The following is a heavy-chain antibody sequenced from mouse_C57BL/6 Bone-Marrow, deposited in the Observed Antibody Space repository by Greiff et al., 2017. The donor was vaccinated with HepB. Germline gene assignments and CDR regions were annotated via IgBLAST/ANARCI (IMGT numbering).Heavy chain of an antibody. V-gene: IGHV1-81*01. CDR1: GYTFTSYG. J-gene: IGHJ2*01. D-gene: IGHD1-1*01. CDR3: ARRIEYYGSSYKDYVDY. Sequence: QVQLQQSGAELARPGASVKLSCKASGYTFTSYGISWVKQSTGQGLEWIGEIYPRSGNTYYNEKFKGKATLTADKSSSTAYMELRSLTSEDSAVYCWARRIEYYGSSYKDYVDYWGQGTTLTVSA. CDR2: IYPRSGNT.